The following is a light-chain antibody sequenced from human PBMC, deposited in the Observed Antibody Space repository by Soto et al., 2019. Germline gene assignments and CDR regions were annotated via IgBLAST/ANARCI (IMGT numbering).Light chain of an antibody. CDR1: QRIGNW. CDR3: QQYDSSPYT. CDR2: KAS. Sequence: DIQMTQSPSTLSASEGDRVTITCRASQRIGNWLAWYQQKTGKAPKLLIYKASILQSGVPARFSGSGSGTEFTLTISSLQPDDFATYYCQQYDSSPYTFGQGTKLEIK. V-gene: IGKV1-5*03. J-gene: IGKJ2*01.